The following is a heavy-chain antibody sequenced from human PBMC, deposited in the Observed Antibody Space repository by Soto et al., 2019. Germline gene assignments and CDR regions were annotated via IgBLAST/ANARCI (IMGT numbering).Heavy chain of an antibody. CDR2: IYYSGST. D-gene: IGHD2-21*01. CDR3: ARHSVVVIAIGWFDP. Sequence: SETLSLTCTVSGGSISSSSYYWGWIRQPPGKGLEWIGSIYYSGSTYYNPSLKSRVTISVDTSKNQFSLKLSSVTAADTAVYYCARHSVVVIAIGWFDPWGQGTLVTVSS. J-gene: IGHJ5*02. V-gene: IGHV4-39*01. CDR1: GGSISSSSYY.